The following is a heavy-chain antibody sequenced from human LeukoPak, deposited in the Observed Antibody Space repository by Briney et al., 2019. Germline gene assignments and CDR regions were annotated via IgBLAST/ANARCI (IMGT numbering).Heavy chain of an antibody. J-gene: IGHJ4*02. V-gene: IGHV3-21*01. Sequence: GGSLRLSCAASGFTFSSYSMNWVRQAPGKGLEWVSSISSSSSYIYYSDSVKGRFTISRDNAKNSLYLQMNSLRAEDTAVYYCARDFYRIAVVPHYFHYWGQGTLVTVSS. CDR2: ISSSSSYI. CDR1: GFTFSSYS. CDR3: ARDFYRIAVVPHYFHY. D-gene: IGHD3-22*01.